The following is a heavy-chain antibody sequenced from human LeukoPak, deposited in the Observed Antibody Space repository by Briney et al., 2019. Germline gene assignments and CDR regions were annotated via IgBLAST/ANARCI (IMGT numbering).Heavy chain of an antibody. D-gene: IGHD6-13*01. J-gene: IGHJ4*02. CDR2: IATDGRDK. CDR1: RFTFNNYG. CDR3: AKDSKVAAAGYFFDY. Sequence: PGGSLRLSCAASRFTFNNYGMHWVRQAPGKGLEWVAVIATDGRDKKYADSVKGRFTISRDNSKNTLYLEMNSLRPEDTAVYHCAKDSKVAAAGYFFDYWGQGTLVTVSS. V-gene: IGHV3-30*18.